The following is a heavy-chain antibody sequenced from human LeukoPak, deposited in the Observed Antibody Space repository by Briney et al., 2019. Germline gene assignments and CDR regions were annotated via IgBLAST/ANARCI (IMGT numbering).Heavy chain of an antibody. Sequence: GGSLRLSCAASGFTFSNYWMHWVRQAPGKGLVWVSRINMDGSITSYADSVKGRFIISRDNAKSTLYLQMNSLRAESTAVYYCAREYGYNRAHFDYWGQGTLVTVSS. CDR3: AREYGYNRAHFDY. CDR2: INMDGSIT. J-gene: IGHJ4*02. CDR1: GFTFSNYW. V-gene: IGHV3-74*01. D-gene: IGHD5-24*01.